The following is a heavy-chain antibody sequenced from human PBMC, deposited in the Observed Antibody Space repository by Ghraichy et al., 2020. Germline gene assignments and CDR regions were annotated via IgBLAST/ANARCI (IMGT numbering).Heavy chain of an antibody. CDR2: IKQDGSEK. CDR1: GITFSSYW. V-gene: IGHV3-7*01. CDR3: ARDWYYGSGEIDY. Sequence: GGSLRLSCAASGITFSSYWMSWVRQAPGKGLEWVANIKQDGSEKYYVDSVKGRFTISRDNAKHSLYLQMNSLRAEDTAVYYCARDWYYGSGEIDYWGQGTLVTVSS. D-gene: IGHD3-10*01. J-gene: IGHJ4*02.